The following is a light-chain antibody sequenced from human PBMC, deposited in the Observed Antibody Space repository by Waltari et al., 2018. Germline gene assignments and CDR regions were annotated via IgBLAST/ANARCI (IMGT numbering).Light chain of an antibody. J-gene: IGKJ1*01. V-gene: IGKV4-1*01. Sequence: DFVMTQSPDSLAVSLGERATINCKSSQTILYSPTNRNYLAWYQQRPGQPPKLLIYWASVRASGVPDRFSGSASGTEFTLTVTNLQPDDFATYFCQQSFSSPWTFGQGTTVNI. CDR2: WAS. CDR1: QTILYSPTNRNY. CDR3: QQSFSSPWT.